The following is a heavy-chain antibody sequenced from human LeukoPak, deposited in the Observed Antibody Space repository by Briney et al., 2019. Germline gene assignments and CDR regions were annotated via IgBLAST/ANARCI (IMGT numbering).Heavy chain of an antibody. J-gene: IGHJ6*02. D-gene: IGHD3-3*01. CDR2: IYYSGST. Sequence: SETLSLTCTVSGGSISSSSYYWGWIRQPPGKGLEWIGSIYYSGSTYYNPSLKSRVTISVDTSKNQFSLKLSSVTAADTAVYYCARGRNDFWSGYYVWDAPTRYYYYYYGMDVWGQGTTVTVSS. V-gene: IGHV4-39*01. CDR3: ARGRNDFWSGYYVWDAPTRYYYYYYGMDV. CDR1: GGSISSSSYY.